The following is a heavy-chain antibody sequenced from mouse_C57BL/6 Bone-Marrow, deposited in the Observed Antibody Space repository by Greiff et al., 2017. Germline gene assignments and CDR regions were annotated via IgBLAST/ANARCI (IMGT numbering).Heavy chain of an antibody. CDR1: GYTFTSYW. CDR2: IYPSASET. Sequence: QVHVKQSGAELVRPGSSVKLSCKASGYTFTSYWMHWVKQRPGQGLEWIGNIYPSASETHYNQKFQDQATWTLDKSSSTAYMQLSSLTSEDSAVDNCARRRGLMTTWSADRGQRTQVTVSA. V-gene: IGHV1-61*01. CDR3: ARRRGLMTTWSAD. J-gene: IGHJ3*01.